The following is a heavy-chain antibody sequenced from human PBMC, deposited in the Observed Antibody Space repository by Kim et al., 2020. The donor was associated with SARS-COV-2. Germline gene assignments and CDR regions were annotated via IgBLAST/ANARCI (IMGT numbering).Heavy chain of an antibody. D-gene: IGHD4-17*01. V-gene: IGHV2-5*02. CDR3: AYRATVTTGVNWFDP. J-gene: IGHJ5*02. CDR2: IYWDDDK. CDR1: GFSLGTSGVG. Sequence: SGPTLVKPTQTLTLTCTFSGFSLGTSGVGVAWIRQPPGKALEWLGIIYWDDDKRFSPSLKSRLTITKDNSKNQVVLVMTNMDPVDTATYYCAYRATVTTGVNWFDPWGQGTLVTVSS.